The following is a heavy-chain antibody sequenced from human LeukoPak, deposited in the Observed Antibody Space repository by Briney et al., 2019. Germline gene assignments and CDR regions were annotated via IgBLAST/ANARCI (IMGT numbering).Heavy chain of an antibody. J-gene: IGHJ6*02. CDR3: ARMTTVVTQLEYYYGMDV. CDR1: GFSLSTSGMC. D-gene: IGHD4-23*01. V-gene: IGHV2-70*11. CDR2: IDWDDDK. Sequence: SGPTLVNPTQTLTLTCTFSGFSLSTSGMCVSWIRQPPGKALEWLARIDWDDDKYYSTSLKTRLTISKDTSKNQVVLTMTNMDPVDTATYYCARMTTVVTQLEYYYGMDVWGQGTTVTVSS.